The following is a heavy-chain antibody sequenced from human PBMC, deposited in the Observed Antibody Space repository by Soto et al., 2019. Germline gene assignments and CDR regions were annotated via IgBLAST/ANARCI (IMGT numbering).Heavy chain of an antibody. D-gene: IGHD6-6*01. CDR3: ARAREPEYSSSIFFDY. CDR1: GLTVSRTQ. CDR2: IYSAGST. V-gene: IGHV3-53*02. J-gene: IGHJ4*01. Sequence: VELVETGGGLIQPGGSLRLSCAVSGLTVSRTQMSWVRQAPGKGLQWVSVIYSAGSTYYANAVKGRFTISSDISENKIFLELNGLTVADTAVYYCARAREPEYSSSIFFDYWGRGTVVTVSS.